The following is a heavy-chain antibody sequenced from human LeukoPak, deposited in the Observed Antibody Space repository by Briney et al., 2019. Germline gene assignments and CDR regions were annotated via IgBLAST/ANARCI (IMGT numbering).Heavy chain of an antibody. CDR3: ARGNWIDY. V-gene: IGHV6-1*01. Sequence: SQTLSLTCAISGDSVSSNSAAWNWIRQSPSRGLEWLGRTYYRSKWYNDYAVSVQSRITINPDTSKNQFSLKLSSVTAADTAVYYCARGNWIDYWGQGTLVTVSP. CDR2: TYYRSKWYN. J-gene: IGHJ4*02. D-gene: IGHD1-1*01. CDR1: GDSVSSNSAA.